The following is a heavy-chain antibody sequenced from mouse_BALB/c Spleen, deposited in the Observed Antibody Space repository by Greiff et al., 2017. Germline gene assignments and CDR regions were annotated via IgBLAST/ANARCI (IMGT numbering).Heavy chain of an antibody. D-gene: IGHD6-1*01. Sequence: EVKVEESGGGLVQPGGSRKLSCAASGFTFSSFGMHWVRQAPEKGLEWVAYISSGSSTIYYADTVKGRFTISRDNPKNTLFLQMTSLRSEDTAMYYCARWGGLYYFDYWGQGTTLTVSS. V-gene: IGHV5-17*02. CDR1: GFTFSSFG. J-gene: IGHJ2*01. CDR2: ISSGSSTI. CDR3: ARWGGLYYFDY.